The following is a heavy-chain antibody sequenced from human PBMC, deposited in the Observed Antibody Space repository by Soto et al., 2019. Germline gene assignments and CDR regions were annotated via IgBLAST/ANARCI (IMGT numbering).Heavy chain of an antibody. CDR2: VTWDGGSS. D-gene: IGHD3-10*01. Sequence: PGGSLRLSCAASGFTFNDYTMHWVRQVPGKSLEWVSLVTWDGGSSFYADSVKGRFTISRDNIENYVYLQMNGLRTEDTALYYCANERSRIFHPWGQGTLVTVSS. J-gene: IGHJ5*01. V-gene: IGHV3-43*01. CDR3: ANERSRIFHP. CDR1: GFTFNDYT.